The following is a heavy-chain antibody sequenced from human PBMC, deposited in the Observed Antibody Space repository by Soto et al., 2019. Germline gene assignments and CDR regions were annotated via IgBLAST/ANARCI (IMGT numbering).Heavy chain of an antibody. CDR2: ITWDGVST. V-gene: IGHV3-43*01. CDR3: ATEKNRIFDY. D-gene: IGHD1-20*01. Sequence: GGSLRLSCGGSGFTFDDHTLHWVRQVPGKGLDWVSLITWDGVSTFYADSVKGRFTISRDNSKNSLYLQMNSLRTEDTALYYSATEKNRIFDYWGQGALVTVSS. CDR1: GFTFDDHT. J-gene: IGHJ4*02.